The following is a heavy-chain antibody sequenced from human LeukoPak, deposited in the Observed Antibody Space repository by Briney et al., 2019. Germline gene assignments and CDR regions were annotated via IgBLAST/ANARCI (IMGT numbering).Heavy chain of an antibody. CDR1: GFTFSSYA. J-gene: IGHJ1*01. CDR3: ANFDCSSTSCHLSGYFQH. V-gene: IGHV3-23*01. CDR2: ISGPGGST. Sequence: GGSLRLSCAASGFTFSSYAMTWVRQAPGKGLEWDSSISGPGGSTFYADSVKGRFTISRDYSKNMLYLQMSSLRAEDTAVYYCANFDCSSTSCHLSGYFQHWGQGTLVTVSS. D-gene: IGHD2-2*01.